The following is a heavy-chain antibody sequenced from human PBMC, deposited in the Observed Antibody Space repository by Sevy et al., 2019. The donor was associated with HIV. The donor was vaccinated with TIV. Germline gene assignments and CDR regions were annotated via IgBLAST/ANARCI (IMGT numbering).Heavy chain of an antibody. CDR2: ISSSSSYI. J-gene: IGHJ5*01. CDR1: GFTFSSYS. D-gene: IGHD6-19*01. V-gene: IGHV3-21*01. Sequence: GGSLRLSCAASGFTFSSYSMNWVRQAPGKGLEWVSSISSSSSYIYYADSVKGRFTISRDNAKNSLYLQMNSLRAEDTAVYYCARAGSIAVAGTWGLSWFDSWGQGTLVTVSS. CDR3: ARAGSIAVAGTWGLSWFDS.